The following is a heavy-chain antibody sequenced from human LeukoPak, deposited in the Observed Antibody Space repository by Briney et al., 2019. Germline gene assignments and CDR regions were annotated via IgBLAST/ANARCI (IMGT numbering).Heavy chain of an antibody. CDR2: IYSGGST. D-gene: IGHD1-26*01. J-gene: IGHJ4*02. CDR3: ARDFPPNGYSGSSR. CDR1: GFTVSSNY. Sequence: GGSLRLSCAASGFTVSSNYMSWVRQAPGKGLEWVSVIYSGGSTYYAGSVKGRFTISRDNSKNTLYLQMNSLRAEETAVYYCARDFPPNGYSGSSRWGQGTLVTVSS. V-gene: IGHV3-53*01.